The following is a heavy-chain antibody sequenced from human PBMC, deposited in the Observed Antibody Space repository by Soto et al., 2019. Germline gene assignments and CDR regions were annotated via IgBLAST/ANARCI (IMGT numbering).Heavy chain of an antibody. Sequence: PGGSLRLSCAASGFTFDDSTMHWVRQAPGKGLEWVSFITWDGSSTYYADSVKGRFTISRDNTKSSLYPQMNSLRAEDTALYYCAKPSQSVSSALFDSWGPGTLVTSPQ. CDR2: ITWDGSST. D-gene: IGHD6-6*01. CDR1: GFTFDDST. CDR3: AKPSQSVSSALFDS. J-gene: IGHJ4*02. V-gene: IGHV3-43*01.